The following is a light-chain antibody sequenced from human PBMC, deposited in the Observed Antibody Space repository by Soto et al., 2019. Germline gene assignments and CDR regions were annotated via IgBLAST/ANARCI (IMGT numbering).Light chain of an antibody. CDR3: QQYGSSPIT. Sequence: EIVLTQSPGTLSLSPGERATLSCRASPTITNNYLTWYQQKPGQAPRPLIYGASSRVTGVPDRFSGSGSGTDFTLTISRLEPEDFVVYYCQQYGSSPITFGQGTRLEIK. CDR2: GAS. J-gene: IGKJ5*01. V-gene: IGKV3-20*01. CDR1: PTITNNY.